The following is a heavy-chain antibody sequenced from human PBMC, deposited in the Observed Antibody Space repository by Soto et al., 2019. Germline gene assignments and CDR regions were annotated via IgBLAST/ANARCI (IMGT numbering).Heavy chain of an antibody. J-gene: IGHJ4*02. CDR3: ARSGRSCTENQCYTYFDY. V-gene: IGHV4-4*07. CDR2: IYTSGST. D-gene: IGHD3-10*01. CDR1: GGSISSYY. Sequence: SETLSLTCTVSGGSISSYYWSWIRQPAGKGLEWIGRIYTSGSTNYNPSLKSRVTMSVDTSKNQFSLKLSSVTAADTAVYYCARSGRSCTENQCYTYFDYWGQGTLVTVSS.